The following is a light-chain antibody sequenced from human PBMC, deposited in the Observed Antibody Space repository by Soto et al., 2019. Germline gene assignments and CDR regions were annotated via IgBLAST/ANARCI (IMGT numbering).Light chain of an antibody. J-gene: IGKJ1*01. CDR2: DAS. V-gene: IGKV3-11*01. CDR3: QQRSTWWT. Sequence: EILLTQSPSTLSLSPGERATLSCGASQSVSSYLAWYQQKPGQAPRLLIYDASNRATGIPARLSGSGSGTDFTLTISSLEPEDFAVYYCQQRSTWWTFGQGTKVDIK. CDR1: QSVSSY.